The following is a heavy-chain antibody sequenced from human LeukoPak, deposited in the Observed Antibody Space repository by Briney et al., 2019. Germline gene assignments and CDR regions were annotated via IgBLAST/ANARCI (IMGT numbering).Heavy chain of an antibody. J-gene: IGHJ6*02. CDR3: ARGIAAAGYYHYGMDV. CDR2: IYHSGST. D-gene: IGHD6-13*01. Sequence: SQTLSLTCAVSGGSISSGGYSWSWIRQPPGKGLEWIGYIYHSGSTYYNPSLKSRVTISVDRSKNQFSLKLSSVTAADTAVYYCARGIAAAGYYHYGMDVWGQGTTVTVSS. V-gene: IGHV4-30-2*02. CDR1: GGSISSGGYS.